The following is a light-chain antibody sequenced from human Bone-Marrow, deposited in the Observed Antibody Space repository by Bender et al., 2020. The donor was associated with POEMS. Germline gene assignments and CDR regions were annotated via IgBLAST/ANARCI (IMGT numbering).Light chain of an antibody. Sequence: SFELTQPPSVSVSPGQTAIITCSGDILEDRYVCWYQQRPGRAPVLVIYEDSERPSGVPERISGTNSGNKATLTISGAQAMDEAVYYCQTWHSSTAVFGGGTKLTVL. CDR3: QTWHSSTAV. V-gene: IGLV3-1*01. CDR1: ILEDRY. CDR2: EDS. J-gene: IGLJ2*01.